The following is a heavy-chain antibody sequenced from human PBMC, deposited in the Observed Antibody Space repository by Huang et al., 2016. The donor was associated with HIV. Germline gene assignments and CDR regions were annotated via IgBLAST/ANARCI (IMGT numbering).Heavy chain of an antibody. J-gene: IGHJ4*02. CDR1: GFTFDDYA. D-gene: IGHD6-19*01. Sequence: EVQLVESGGGLVQPGRSLRLSCTASGFTFDDYAIHWVRQVPGKGLEWVSGISRSSNNLVDADSVKGRFTISRDNAKNSLYLQMNSLRVEDMAFYYCAKDIKGGSSWSGYFDSWGQGTLVTVSS. V-gene: IGHV3-9*03. CDR3: AKDIKGGSSWSGYFDS. CDR2: ISRSSNNL.